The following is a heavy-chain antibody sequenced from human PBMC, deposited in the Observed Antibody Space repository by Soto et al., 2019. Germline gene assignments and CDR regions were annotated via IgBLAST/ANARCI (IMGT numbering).Heavy chain of an antibody. CDR1: GFTFSNVW. J-gene: IGHJ4*02. V-gene: IGHV3-15*01. CDR3: STGKNVAAAVDC. Sequence: EVHLVESGGGLVKPGGSLRLSCAASGFTFSNVWMSWVRQAPGKGVEWVGRLKRKTSGGTTDYAAPGKFRFTISRDDSKNTLDLQMGSLITEATAVYYCSTGKNVAAAVDCWGQGTLVTVSS. CDR2: LKRKTSGGTT. D-gene: IGHD6-25*01.